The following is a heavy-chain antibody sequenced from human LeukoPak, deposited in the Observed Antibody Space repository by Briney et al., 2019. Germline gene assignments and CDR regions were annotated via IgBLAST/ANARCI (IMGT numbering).Heavy chain of an antibody. J-gene: IGHJ4*02. Sequence: TEGSLRLSCAASGFTFASYSMNWVRQAPGKGLEWVSSISGDSTYIYNAGSVKGRFTISRDNAQASLYLQMISLRADDTAVYYCARVSGRLERQSDLDYWGQGTLVIVSS. CDR3: ARVSGRLERQSDLDY. V-gene: IGHV3-21*01. D-gene: IGHD1-1*01. CDR1: GFTFASYS. CDR2: ISGDSTYI.